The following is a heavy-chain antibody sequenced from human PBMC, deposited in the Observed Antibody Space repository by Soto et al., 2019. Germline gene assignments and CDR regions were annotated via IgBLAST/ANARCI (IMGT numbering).Heavy chain of an antibody. J-gene: IGHJ4*02. CDR3: ARASQYYGSGPIDF. CDR1: GGSLSSYF. Sequence: QVQLQESGPGLVKPSETLSLSCSVSGGSLSSYFWTWIRQTPGRGLEWIGHVYYSGHTKYNPSLTSRVTFSVDTSNNQFFLTLTSVTAADTATYFCARASQYYGSGPIDFWGQGTLVTVSS. V-gene: IGHV4-59*01. D-gene: IGHD3-10*01. CDR2: VYYSGHT.